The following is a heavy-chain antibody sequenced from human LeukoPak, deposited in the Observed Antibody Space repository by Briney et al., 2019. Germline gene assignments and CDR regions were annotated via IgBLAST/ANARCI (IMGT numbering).Heavy chain of an antibody. V-gene: IGHV4-38-2*01. CDR2: IYHSGSA. D-gene: IGHD3-22*01. Sequence: SETLSLTCAVSGYSISSGYYWGWIRQPPGKGLEWIGSIYHSGSAYYNPSLKSRVTISVDTSKNQFSLKLSSVTAADTAVYYCARHRSGYAFDYWGQGTLVTVSS. CDR1: GYSISSGYY. CDR3: ARHRSGYAFDY. J-gene: IGHJ4*02.